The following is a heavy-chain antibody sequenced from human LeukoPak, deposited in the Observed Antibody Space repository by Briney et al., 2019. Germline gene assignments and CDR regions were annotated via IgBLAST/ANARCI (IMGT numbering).Heavy chain of an antibody. CDR2: ISTGSSTT. Sequence: GGSLRLSCAASEFAFSTYNMNWVRQAPGKGLEWVSYISTGSSTTYYADSVKGRFTISRDNVENSLYLQMNSLKDEDTAVYYCARVAAGYSVNYFDYWGQGTLVTVSS. J-gene: IGHJ4*02. CDR1: EFAFSTYN. V-gene: IGHV3-48*02. D-gene: IGHD4-23*01. CDR3: ARVAAGYSVNYFDY.